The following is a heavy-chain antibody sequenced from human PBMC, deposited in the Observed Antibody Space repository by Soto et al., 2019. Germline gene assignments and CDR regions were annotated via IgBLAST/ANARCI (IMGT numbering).Heavy chain of an antibody. D-gene: IGHD3-16*01. Sequence: QVQLVQSGDEVKKPGASVKVSCKASGYIFVNYGIAWVRQAPGQGLEWMGWISPYTGNTHSATKVQGRLTMTTDTSPSTAYMALGRLTSDDTAVYYCVMVDNYVTPTPQDVWGQGTTVTVSS. V-gene: IGHV1-18*01. CDR2: ISPYTGNT. J-gene: IGHJ6*02. CDR3: VMVDNYVTPTPQDV. CDR1: GYIFVNYG.